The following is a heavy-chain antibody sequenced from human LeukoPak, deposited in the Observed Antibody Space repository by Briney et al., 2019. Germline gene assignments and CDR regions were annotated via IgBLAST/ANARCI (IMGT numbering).Heavy chain of an antibody. D-gene: IGHD2-2*01. V-gene: IGHV1-2*02. Sequence: ASVKVSCKASGYTFIGYYMHWARQAPGQGLEWMGWINPNSGGTNYAQKFQGRVTMTRDTSISTAYMELSSLRSDDTAVYYCARDIRGDCSSTSCLNWFDPWGQGTLVTVSS. J-gene: IGHJ5*02. CDR2: INPNSGGT. CDR1: GYTFIGYY. CDR3: ARDIRGDCSSTSCLNWFDP.